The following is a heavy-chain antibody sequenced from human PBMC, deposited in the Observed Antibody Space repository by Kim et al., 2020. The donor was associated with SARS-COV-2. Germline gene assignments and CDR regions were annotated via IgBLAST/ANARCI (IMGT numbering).Heavy chain of an antibody. J-gene: IGHJ4*02. Sequence: IFYNGRNNYNPSLKSRVTISMDTSKNQFSLKLSSVTATDTAVYYCAAIFEYWGQGTLVPVSS. CDR2: IFYNGRN. V-gene: IGHV4-39*01. CDR3: AAIFEY.